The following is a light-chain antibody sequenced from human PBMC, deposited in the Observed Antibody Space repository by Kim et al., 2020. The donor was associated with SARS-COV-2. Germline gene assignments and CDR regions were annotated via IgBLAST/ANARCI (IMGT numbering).Light chain of an antibody. Sequence: YPGARATLSCRASQTFGTNLAWYQQKPGQAPRLLIYRTSTRATGVPARFSGSESGTEFTLTISSLQSDDFATYYCQKYNNWPLPCTFGQGTKLEI. V-gene: IGKV3-15*01. CDR3: QKYNNWPLPCT. CDR2: RTS. CDR1: QTFGTN. J-gene: IGKJ2*02.